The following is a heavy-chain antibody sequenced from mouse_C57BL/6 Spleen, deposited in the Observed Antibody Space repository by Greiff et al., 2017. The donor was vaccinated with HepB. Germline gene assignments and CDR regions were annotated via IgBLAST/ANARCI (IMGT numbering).Heavy chain of an antibody. J-gene: IGHJ1*03. CDR3: ARDFDYGSRGYFDV. D-gene: IGHD1-1*01. CDR2: IDPSDSYT. CDR1: GYTFTSYW. Sequence: VQLQQPGAELVKPGASVKLSCKASGYTFTSYWMQWVKQRPGQGLEWIGEIDPSDSYTNYNQKFKGKATLTVDTSSSTAYMQLSSLTSEDSAVYYCARDFDYGSRGYFDVWGTGTTVTVSS. V-gene: IGHV1-50*01.